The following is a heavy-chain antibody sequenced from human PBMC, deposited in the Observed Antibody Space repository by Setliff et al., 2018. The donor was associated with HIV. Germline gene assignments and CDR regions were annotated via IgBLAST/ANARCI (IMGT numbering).Heavy chain of an antibody. CDR2: IIPIFGSA. V-gene: IGHV1-69*06. Sequence: ASVKVSCKASGGSFSSYAISWVRQAPGQGLEWMGRIIPIFGSANYAKNFQGRVTINADKSTSTAYMELRSLRSEDTAVYYCARDPFGELAGPTLGWYFDLWGRGTLVTVSS. CDR3: ARDPFGELAGPTLGWYFDL. D-gene: IGHD3-10*01. CDR1: GGSFSSYA. J-gene: IGHJ2*01.